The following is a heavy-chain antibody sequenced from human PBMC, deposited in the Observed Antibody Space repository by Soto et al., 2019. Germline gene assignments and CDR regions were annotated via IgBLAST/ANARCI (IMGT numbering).Heavy chain of an antibody. CDR3: ARELLFYDSDGFSWDDAFDI. Sequence: GGSLRLSCAASGFTFSSYSMNWVRQAPGKGLEWVSSISSSSSYIYYADSVKGRFTISRDNAKNSLYLQMNSLRAADTAVYYCARELLFYDSDGFSWDDAFDIWGQGTMVTVSS. J-gene: IGHJ3*02. D-gene: IGHD3-22*01. CDR2: ISSSSSYI. V-gene: IGHV3-21*04. CDR1: GFTFSSYS.